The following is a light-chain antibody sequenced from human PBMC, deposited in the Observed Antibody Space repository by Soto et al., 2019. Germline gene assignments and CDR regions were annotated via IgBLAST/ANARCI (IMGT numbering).Light chain of an antibody. CDR2: KTS. J-gene: IGKJ1*01. Sequence: DIHMTQSPSTLSASVGDRVTITCRASQSISVWLAWYQQKPGKAPNHLIYKTSSLENGVASRFSGSGSGTKFTLTISSLQPDDFATYYCQHYNDYSWTFGQGTKVEIK. CDR3: QHYNDYSWT. CDR1: QSISVW. V-gene: IGKV1-5*03.